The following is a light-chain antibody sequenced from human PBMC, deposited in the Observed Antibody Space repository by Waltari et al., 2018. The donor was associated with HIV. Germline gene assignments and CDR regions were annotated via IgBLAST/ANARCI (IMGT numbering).Light chain of an antibody. CDR3: QQSNISPFT. CDR1: QSISSY. Sequence: DIQMTQSPSSLSASVGDRVTITCRASQSISSYLNWYQQKPGKAPKLLIYAASSLQSGFPSRFSGSGFVTDFTLTISSLQPEDFATYYCQQSNISPFTFGPGTKVDIK. CDR2: AAS. J-gene: IGKJ3*01. V-gene: IGKV1-39*01.